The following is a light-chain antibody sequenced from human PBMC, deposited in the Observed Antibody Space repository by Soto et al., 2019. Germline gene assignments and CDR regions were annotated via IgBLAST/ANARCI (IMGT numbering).Light chain of an antibody. CDR3: QQYSSYWT. Sequence: EIQMTQSPSSLSATVEDRVTITCRASQSISRWLAWYQEKPGKAPKVLIYDAPNLESGVPSRFSGSGSGTEFTLTISRLQPDDFATYYCQQYSSYWTFGQGTKVDIK. CDR1: QSISRW. CDR2: DAP. J-gene: IGKJ1*01. V-gene: IGKV1-5*01.